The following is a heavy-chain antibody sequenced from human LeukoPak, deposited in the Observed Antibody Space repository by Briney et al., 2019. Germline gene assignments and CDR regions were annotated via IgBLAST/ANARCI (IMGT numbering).Heavy chain of an antibody. CDR2: ISSSGSTI. J-gene: IGHJ6*02. CDR1: RFTFSNYE. D-gene: IGHD3-3*01. CDR3: ARVDFWSGYPYYYYYYGMDV. V-gene: IGHV3-48*03. Sequence: AAVSLRFSCSGYRFTFSNYEMNWVPPAPGKGLKGISYISSSGSTIYYADSVQGRCTISRDNAKNSLYLQMNSLRAEDTAVYYCARVDFWSGYPYYYYYYGMDVWGQGTTVTVSS.